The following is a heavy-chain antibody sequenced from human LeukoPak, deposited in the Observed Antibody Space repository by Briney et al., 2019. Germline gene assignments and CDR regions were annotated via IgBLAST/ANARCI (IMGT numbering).Heavy chain of an antibody. CDR1: GGSLSSYY. J-gene: IGHJ4*02. Sequence: SETLSVTRTFSGGSLSSYYWSSIRQPPGKGLAGIGYIYYSGSTNYNPSLKSRVTTSVDTSKNQLSLKLSSMTPADTAVYYCAGSCANWGCGGENYFDYWGQGTLVTVSS. CDR2: IYYSGST. D-gene: IGHD7-27*01. CDR3: AGSCANWGCGGENYFDY. V-gene: IGHV4-59*01.